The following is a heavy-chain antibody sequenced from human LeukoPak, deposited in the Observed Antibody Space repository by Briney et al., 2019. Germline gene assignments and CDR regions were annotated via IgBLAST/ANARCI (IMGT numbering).Heavy chain of an antibody. CDR1: GGTISSYY. J-gene: IGHJ6*03. V-gene: IGHV4-59*01. Sequence: SETLSLTCSVAGGTISSYYWSWIRQPPGEGLEWLGYVYYSGGTNYNPSLESRVTILVDTSKNQFSLKLSSVTAADTAVYYCARGGYYTLEYYYYMDVWGKGTTVTVSS. CDR3: ARGGYYTLEYYYYMDV. D-gene: IGHD3-3*01. CDR2: VYYSGGT.